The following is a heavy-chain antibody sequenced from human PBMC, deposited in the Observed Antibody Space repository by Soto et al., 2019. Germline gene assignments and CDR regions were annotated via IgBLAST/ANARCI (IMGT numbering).Heavy chain of an antibody. CDR1: GYTFTGYY. D-gene: IGHD5-12*01. V-gene: IGHV1-2*04. CDR3: ARVRRDGYNFYFDY. J-gene: IGHJ4*02. CDR2: INPNSGGT. Sequence: ASVKVSCKASGYTFTGYYMHWVRQAPGQGLEWMGWINPNSGGTNYAQKFQGWVTMTRDTSISTAYMELSRLRSDDTAVYYCARVRRDGYNFYFDYWGQGTLVTVSS.